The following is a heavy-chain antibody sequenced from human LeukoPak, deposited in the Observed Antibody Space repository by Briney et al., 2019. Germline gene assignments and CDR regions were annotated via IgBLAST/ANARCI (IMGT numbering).Heavy chain of an antibody. CDR2: SNSDGSST. Sequence: AGGSLRLSCAASGFTFSSYWMHWVRQAPGKGLVWVSRSNSDGSSTTYADSVKGRFTISRDNAKNTLYLQMNSLRAEDTAVYYCARDKGIKRSFDIWGQGTLVTVYS. J-gene: IGHJ3*02. CDR3: ARDKGIKRSFDI. V-gene: IGHV3-74*01. D-gene: IGHD5-18*01. CDR1: GFTFSSYW.